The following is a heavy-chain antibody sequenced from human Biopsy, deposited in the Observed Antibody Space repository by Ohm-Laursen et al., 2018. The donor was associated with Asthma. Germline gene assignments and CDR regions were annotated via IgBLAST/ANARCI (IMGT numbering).Heavy chain of an antibody. CDR2: MYAGGSR. D-gene: IGHD4-17*01. CDR1: GVNVTNNY. V-gene: IGHV3-53*01. Sequence: GSLRLSCAASGVNVTNNYMTWVRQAPGKGPEWASIMYAGGSRFYADRVKGRFTISRDNSKNTLYLQMNSLRPEDTALYYCARAGDTNDYGPAFDIWGLGTMVTVSS. J-gene: IGHJ3*02. CDR3: ARAGDTNDYGPAFDI.